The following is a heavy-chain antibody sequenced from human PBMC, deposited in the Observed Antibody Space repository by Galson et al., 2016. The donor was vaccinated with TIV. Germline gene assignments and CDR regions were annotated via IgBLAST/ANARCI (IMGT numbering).Heavy chain of an antibody. V-gene: IGHV3-74*01. CDR2: INSDGSTI. Sequence: SLGLSCAASGFNFNNYWMHWVRQAPGMGLVWVSRINSDGSTISYVDSVTGRFTISRDNAKNALFLQMNSLRAEDTAVYYCARTHDIALTPFDIWGQGTMVAVSS. D-gene: IGHD5-12*01. CDR1: GFNFNNYW. J-gene: IGHJ3*02. CDR3: ARTHDIALTPFDI.